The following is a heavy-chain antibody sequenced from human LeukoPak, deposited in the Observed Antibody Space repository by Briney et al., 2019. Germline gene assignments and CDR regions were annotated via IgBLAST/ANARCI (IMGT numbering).Heavy chain of an antibody. CDR1: GFTFSSYG. CDR2: IWYDGSNK. D-gene: IGHD1-26*01. J-gene: IGHJ4*02. Sequence: PGGSLRLSCAASGFTFSSYGMHWVRQAPGKGLEWVAVIWYDGSNKYYADSVKGRFTISRDNSKNTLYLQMNSLRAEDTAVYYCARTARIHSGSYYYFDYWGQGTLVTVSS. CDR3: ARTARIHSGSYYYFDY. V-gene: IGHV3-33*01.